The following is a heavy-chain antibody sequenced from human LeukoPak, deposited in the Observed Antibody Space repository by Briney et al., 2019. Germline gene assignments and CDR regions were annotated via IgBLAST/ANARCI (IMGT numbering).Heavy chain of an antibody. J-gene: IGHJ4*02. CDR2: MNPNSGNT. Sequence: VASVKVSCKASGYTFTSYDINWVRQATGQGLEWMGWMNPNSGNTGYAQKFQGRVTMTRNTSISTAYMELSSLRSEDTAVYYCATSLGTVIDYGDPQPFDYWGQGTLVTASS. V-gene: IGHV1-8*01. CDR3: ATSLGTVIDYGDPQPFDY. CDR1: GYTFTSYD. D-gene: IGHD4-17*01.